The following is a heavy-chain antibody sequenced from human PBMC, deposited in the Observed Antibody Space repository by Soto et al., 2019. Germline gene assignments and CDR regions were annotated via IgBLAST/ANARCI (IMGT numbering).Heavy chain of an antibody. J-gene: IGHJ4*02. CDR3: ARLFDWLLSIDY. CDR1: GFSLSTSGVG. V-gene: IGHV2-5*02. D-gene: IGHD3-9*01. CDR2: IYWDDDK. Sequence: QITLKESGPTLVKPTQTLTLTCTFSGFSLSTSGVGVGWIRQPPGKAPEWLALIYWDDDKRYSPSLKSRLTITKDTSKNQVVLTMTNMDPVDTATYYWARLFDWLLSIDYWGQGTLVTVSS.